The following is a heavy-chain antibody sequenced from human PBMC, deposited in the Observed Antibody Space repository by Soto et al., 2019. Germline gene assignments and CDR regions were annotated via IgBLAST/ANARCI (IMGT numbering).Heavy chain of an antibody. CDR3: ARGGYYDNVWGKFSDYGLDV. D-gene: IGHD3-16*01. CDR2: INAGNGNT. Sequence: GASVKVSCKASGYTFTSYAMHWVRQAPGQRLEWMGWINAGNGNTKYSQKFQGRVTITRDTSASTAYMELSSLRSEDTAVYYCARGGYYDNVWGKFSDYGLDVWGKGTTVTVYS. CDR1: GYTFTSYA. J-gene: IGHJ6*04. V-gene: IGHV1-3*01.